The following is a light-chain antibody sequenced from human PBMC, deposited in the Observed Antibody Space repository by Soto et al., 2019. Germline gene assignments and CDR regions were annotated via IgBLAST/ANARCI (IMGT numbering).Light chain of an antibody. Sequence: ENVLTQSPGTLSLSPGERATLCCRASQSVSSSYLGWYQQKPGQAPRLLIYGASRRAAGIPDRFSGSWSGTDFTLTISRLEPEDFAIYYCQQYGGSPLVTFGPGTKVDIK. CDR2: GAS. J-gene: IGKJ3*01. V-gene: IGKV3-20*01. CDR1: QSVSSSY. CDR3: QQYGGSPLVT.